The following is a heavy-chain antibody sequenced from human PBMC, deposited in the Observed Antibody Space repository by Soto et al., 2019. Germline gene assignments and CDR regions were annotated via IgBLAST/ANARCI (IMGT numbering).Heavy chain of an antibody. CDR1: GFTFSSYG. CDR2: IWYDGSNK. V-gene: IGHV3-33*01. D-gene: IGHD1-26*01. CDR3: ARFAQREAHYFDY. J-gene: IGHJ4*02. Sequence: GGSLRLSCAASGFTFSSYGMHWVRQAPGKGLEWVAVIWYDGSNKYYADSVKGRFTISRDNSKNTLYLQMNSLRAEDTAVYYCARFAQREAHYFDYWGQGTLFTVSS.